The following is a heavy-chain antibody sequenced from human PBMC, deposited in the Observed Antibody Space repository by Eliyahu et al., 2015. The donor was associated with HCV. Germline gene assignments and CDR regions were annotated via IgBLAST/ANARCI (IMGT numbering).Heavy chain of an antibody. CDR2: IFPGVDE. V-gene: IGHV2-26*01. Sequence: QVTVKESGPMLVKSTETLTLTCTVSGFSLSDGRLGVSWTRQPPGKPLEWLAHIFPGVDESYSTSLRKRLSISWDASRSQVVLTMTDMGPEDKATYFCARINGGGPYSDESGPLWWFDPWGQGIQVTVAS. D-gene: IGHD3-3*01. CDR3: ARINGGGPYSDESGPLWWFDP. CDR1: GFSLSDGRLG. J-gene: IGHJ5*02.